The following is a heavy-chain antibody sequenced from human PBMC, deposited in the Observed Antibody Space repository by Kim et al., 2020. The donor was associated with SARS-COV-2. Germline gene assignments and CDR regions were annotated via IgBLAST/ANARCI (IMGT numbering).Heavy chain of an antibody. J-gene: IGHJ4*02. V-gene: IGHV3-33*06. CDR3: AKDAVTTWYYFDY. D-gene: IGHD4-17*01. Sequence: YADSVKGRFTISRDNSKSTLYLQMNSLRAEDTAVYYCAKDAVTTWYYFDYWGQGTLVTVSS.